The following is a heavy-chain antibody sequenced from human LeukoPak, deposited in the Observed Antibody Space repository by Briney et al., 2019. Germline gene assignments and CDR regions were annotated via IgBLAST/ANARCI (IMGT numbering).Heavy chain of an antibody. Sequence: VASVKVSCKASGGTFSSYAISWVRQAPGQGLEWMGRIIPILGIANYAQKFQGRVTITADKSTSTAYMELSSLRSEDTAVYYCARATSRGVDAFDIWGQGTMVTASS. CDR2: IIPILGIA. CDR3: ARATSRGVDAFDI. CDR1: GGTFSSYA. D-gene: IGHD2-2*01. V-gene: IGHV1-69*04. J-gene: IGHJ3*02.